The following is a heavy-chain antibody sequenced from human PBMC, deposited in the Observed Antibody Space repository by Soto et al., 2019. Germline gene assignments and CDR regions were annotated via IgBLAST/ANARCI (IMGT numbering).Heavy chain of an antibody. CDR3: ARDSVRSSGWYPLGYFDY. V-gene: IGHV1-69*01. D-gene: IGHD6-19*01. CDR2: IIPSFGTA. Sequence: QVQLVQSGAEVKKPGSSVKVSCKASGGTFSSYAISWVRQAPGQGLEWMGGIIPSFGTANYAQKFQGRVTITADESTSTAYMELSSLRSEDTAVYYCARDSVRSSGWYPLGYFDYWGQGTLVTVSS. J-gene: IGHJ4*02. CDR1: GGTFSSYA.